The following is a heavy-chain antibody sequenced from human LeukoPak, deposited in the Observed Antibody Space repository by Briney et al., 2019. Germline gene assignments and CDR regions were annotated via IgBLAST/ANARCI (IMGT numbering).Heavy chain of an antibody. CDR3: ARVPMVVARRYFFS. J-gene: IGHJ4*02. D-gene: IGHD3-22*01. V-gene: IGHV4-39*07. CDR1: AGSISSRSYY. Sequence: PSETLSLTCPVAAGSISSRSYYWGWIRQPPGKGLDWIGTFYYSGSTYQNPSLKSRGTLTHETSQHQVSLTVSSVTAAVAVAYYCARVPMVVARRYFFSWGQGALVTVSS. CDR2: FYYSGST.